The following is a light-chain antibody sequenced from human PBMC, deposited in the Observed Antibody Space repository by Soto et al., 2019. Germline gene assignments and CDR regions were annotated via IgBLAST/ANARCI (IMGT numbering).Light chain of an antibody. J-gene: IGLJ1*01. V-gene: IGLV2-14*03. CDR3: SSYTTSNTRQIV. CDR1: SSDVGGYNY. CDR2: DVT. Sequence: SALTQPASVSGSPGQSITISRTGTSSDVGGYNYVSWYQHHPGKAPKLIIYDVTSRPSGVSIRFSGSKSDNTASLTISGLQPEDEADYHCSSYTTSNTRQIVFGTGTKVTVL.